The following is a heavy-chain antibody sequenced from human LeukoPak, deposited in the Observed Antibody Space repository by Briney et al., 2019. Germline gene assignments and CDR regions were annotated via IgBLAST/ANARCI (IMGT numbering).Heavy chain of an antibody. V-gene: IGHV1-69*04. CDR2: IIPILGIA. CDR1: GGTFSSYA. CDR3: ARGQGFGEPPFDY. D-gene: IGHD3-10*01. Sequence: SVKVSCKASGGTFSSYAISWVRQAPGQGLEWMGRIIPILGIANYAQKFQGRVTITADKSTSTAYMELSRLRSEDTAVYYCARGQGFGEPPFDYWRQGTLVTVSS. J-gene: IGHJ4*02.